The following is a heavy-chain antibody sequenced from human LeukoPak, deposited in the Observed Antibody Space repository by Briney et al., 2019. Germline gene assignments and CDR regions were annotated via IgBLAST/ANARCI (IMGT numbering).Heavy chain of an antibody. CDR3: ASGIAVAGTFSY. Sequence: GRSLRLSCAASGFTFSSYAMHWVRQAPGKGLEWVSSISSSSSYIYYADSVKGRFTISRDNAKNSLYLQMNSLRAEDTAVYYCASGIAVAGTFSYWGQGTLVAVSS. J-gene: IGHJ4*02. D-gene: IGHD6-19*01. CDR2: ISSSSSYI. V-gene: IGHV3-21*01. CDR1: GFTFSSYA.